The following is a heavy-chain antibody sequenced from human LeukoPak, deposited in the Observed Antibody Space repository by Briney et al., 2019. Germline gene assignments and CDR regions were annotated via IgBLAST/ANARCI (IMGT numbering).Heavy chain of an antibody. J-gene: IGHJ3*02. D-gene: IGHD3-22*01. V-gene: IGHV4-59*08. CDR3: ARHRDSSGYYSTHDAFDI. CDR2: IYYSGST. Sequence: SETLSLTCTVSGGSISSYYWSWIRQPPGKGLEWIGYIYYSGSTNYNPSLKSRVTISVDTSKNQFSLKLSSVTAAYTAVYYCARHRDSSGYYSTHDAFDIWGQGTMVTVSS. CDR1: GGSISSYY.